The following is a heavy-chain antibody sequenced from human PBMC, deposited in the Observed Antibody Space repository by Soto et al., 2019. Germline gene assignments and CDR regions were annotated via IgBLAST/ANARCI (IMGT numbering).Heavy chain of an antibody. CDR1: GFTFSSYA. J-gene: IGHJ3*02. CDR2: ISGSGGST. D-gene: IGHD6-19*01. V-gene: IGHV3-23*01. Sequence: EVQLLESGGGLVQPGGSLRLSCAASGFTFSSYAMSWVRQAPGKGLEWVSAISGSGGSTYYADSVKGRFTISRDNSKNTLYLHMNILRAEDTAVYYCAKGSAVAADAFDIWGQGTMVTVSS. CDR3: AKGSAVAADAFDI.